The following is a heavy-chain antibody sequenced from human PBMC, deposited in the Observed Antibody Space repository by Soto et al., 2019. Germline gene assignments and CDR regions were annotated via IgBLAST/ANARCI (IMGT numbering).Heavy chain of an antibody. CDR3: ARIPRYSFPTSDDLDS. Sequence: QAQLEQSGGEVKKPGSSVKVSCKASRVAFSKFIVTWVRQAPGLGLEWVGGIIPVFGTANYAQKFQGRVTVTADGSTNTAYMELNSLTSEDTAVYYCARIPRYSFPTSDDLDSWGQGTLVTVSS. J-gene: IGHJ4*02. CDR2: IIPVFGTA. CDR1: RVAFSKFI. V-gene: IGHV1-69*01. D-gene: IGHD5-18*01.